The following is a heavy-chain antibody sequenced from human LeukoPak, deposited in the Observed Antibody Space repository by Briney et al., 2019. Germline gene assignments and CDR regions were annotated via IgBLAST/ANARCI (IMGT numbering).Heavy chain of an antibody. CDR1: GGSISSGSYY. Sequence: SETLSLTCTVSGGSISSGSYYWSWIRRPAGKGLEWIGRIYTSGSTNYNPSLKSRVTISVDTSKNQFSLKLSSVTAADTAVYYCAGLPKTVVRGVIGAFDIWGQGTMVTVSS. CDR2: IYTSGST. CDR3: AGLPKTVVRGVIGAFDI. V-gene: IGHV4-61*02. D-gene: IGHD3-10*01. J-gene: IGHJ3*02.